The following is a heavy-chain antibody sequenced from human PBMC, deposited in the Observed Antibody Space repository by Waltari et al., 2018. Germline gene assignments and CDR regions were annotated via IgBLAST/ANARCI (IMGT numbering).Heavy chain of an antibody. Sequence: QVQLVQSGAEVKKPGSSVKVSCKASGGTFSSYAISWVRQAPGKGLEWMGGIIPIVGTANYEQKFQGRVTITADESTSTAYMELSSLRAEDTAVYYCAKDRGSSWPTPIFDYWGQGTLVTVSS. CDR3: AKDRGSSWPTPIFDY. CDR2: IIPIVGTA. V-gene: IGHV1-69*01. D-gene: IGHD6-13*01. J-gene: IGHJ4*02. CDR1: GGTFSSYA.